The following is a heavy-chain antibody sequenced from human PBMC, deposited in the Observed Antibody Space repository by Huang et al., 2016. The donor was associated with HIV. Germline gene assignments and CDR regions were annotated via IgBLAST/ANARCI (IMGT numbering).Heavy chain of an antibody. V-gene: IGHV1-46*01. Sequence: QVLLVQSGAEVERPGASVKVSCKASGYTFTNHYINWIRQDPGQGLEWMGIINPPGGNTNYEQKFQGRVIMTRDTSTSTVHMELSSLRSEDTAVYYCARVSASSGGYFYDHWGQGTLVTVSS. CDR3: ARVSASSGGYFYDH. J-gene: IGHJ4*02. CDR1: GYTFTNHY. D-gene: IGHD2-8*02. CDR2: INPPGGNT.